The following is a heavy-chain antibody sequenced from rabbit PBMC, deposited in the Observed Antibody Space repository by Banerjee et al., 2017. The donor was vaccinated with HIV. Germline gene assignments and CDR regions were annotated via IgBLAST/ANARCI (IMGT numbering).Heavy chain of an antibody. J-gene: IGHJ6*01. CDR1: GFSFSSSYN. CDR3: GSREKLDL. Sequence: QSLEESGGDLVKPGASLTLTCTASGFSFSSSYNMCWVRQAPGKGLEWIACIYVGDGSTYYASWAKGRVTISKTSSTTVTLQMTSLTAADTATYFCGSREKLDLWGPGTLVTVS. V-gene: IGHV1S40*01. CDR2: IYVGDGST.